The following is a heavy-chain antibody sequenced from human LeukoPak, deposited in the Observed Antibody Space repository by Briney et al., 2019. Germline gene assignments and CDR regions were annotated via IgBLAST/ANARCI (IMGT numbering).Heavy chain of an antibody. Sequence: GGALKISCKGSGCGLTTYWIGWVRQMPGKGLEGMGIIYPGDSDTRYNQSFQGQVNISADKSSSTAYLQWSSLKASDTAMYYCARLYRYCSSTNCFGGNYFDYWGQGTLVTVSS. CDR1: GCGLTTYW. V-gene: IGHV5-51*01. D-gene: IGHD2-2*01. J-gene: IGHJ4*02. CDR2: IYPGDSDT. CDR3: ARLYRYCSSTNCFGGNYFDY.